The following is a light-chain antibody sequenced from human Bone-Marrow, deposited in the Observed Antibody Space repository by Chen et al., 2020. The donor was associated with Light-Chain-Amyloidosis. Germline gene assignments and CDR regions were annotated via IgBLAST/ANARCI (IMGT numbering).Light chain of an antibody. CDR3: CSYAGSYTWV. V-gene: IGLV2-11*01. CDR2: DVS. J-gene: IGLJ3*02. Sequence: QSALPPPRAVSGSPGQSVTIPCTGTSSDVGGYNYVSWYQQHPGKAPKLMIYDVSKRPSGVPDRFSGSKSGNTASLTISGLQAEDEADYCCCSYAGSYTWVFGGGTKLTVL. CDR1: SSDVGGYNY.